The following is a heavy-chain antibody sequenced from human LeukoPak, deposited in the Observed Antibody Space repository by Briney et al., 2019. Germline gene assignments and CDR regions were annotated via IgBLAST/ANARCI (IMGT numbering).Heavy chain of an antibody. D-gene: IGHD6-13*01. CDR1: GYSISSGYY. CDR3: ARDVVAAPGTWDY. Sequence: SETLSLTCTVSGYSISSGYYWGWIRQPPGKGLEWIGSIYHSGSINYNPSLKSRVSISVDTSKNQFSLKLSSVTAADTAVYYCARDVVAAPGTWDYWGQGTLVTVSS. J-gene: IGHJ4*02. CDR2: IYHSGSI. V-gene: IGHV4-38-2*02.